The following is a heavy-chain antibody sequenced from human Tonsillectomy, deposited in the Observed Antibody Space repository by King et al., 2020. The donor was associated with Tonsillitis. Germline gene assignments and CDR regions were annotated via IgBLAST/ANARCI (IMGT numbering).Heavy chain of an antibody. J-gene: IGHJ3*02. CDR3: ATDTYYYDSGSYYKKKKADAFDI. CDR2: IIPIFDTA. V-gene: IGHV1-69*01. D-gene: IGHD3-10*01. Sequence: VQLVQSGAEVKKPRSSVKVSCKASGGTFSTYVISWVRQAPGQGLEWMGGIIPIFDTANYAQKFQGRVTITADESTSTAYMELSSLRSEDTAVYYCATDTYYYDSGSYYKKKKADAFDIWGQGTMVTVSS. CDR1: GGTFSTYV.